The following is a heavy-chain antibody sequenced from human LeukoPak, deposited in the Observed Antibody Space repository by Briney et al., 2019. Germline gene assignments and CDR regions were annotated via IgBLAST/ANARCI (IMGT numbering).Heavy chain of an antibody. V-gene: IGHV4-4*02. Sequence: SGTLSLTCAVSGGSISSSNWWSWVRPPPGKGLEWIGEIYHSGSTNYNPSLKSRVTISVDKSKNQFSLKLSSVTAADTAVYYCARRIFGGYDVAAYYYYGMDVWGEGTTVTVSS. J-gene: IGHJ6*04. CDR3: ARRIFGGYDVAAYYYYGMDV. D-gene: IGHD5-12*01. CDR2: IYHSGST. CDR1: GGSISSSNW.